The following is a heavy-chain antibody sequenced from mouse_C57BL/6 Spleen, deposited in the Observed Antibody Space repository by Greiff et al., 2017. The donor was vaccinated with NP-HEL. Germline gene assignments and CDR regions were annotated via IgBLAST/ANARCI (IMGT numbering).Heavy chain of an antibody. Sequence: QVQLQQSGAELMKPGASVKLSCKATGYTFTGYWIEWVKQRPGHGLEWIGEILPGSGGTNYNEKFKGKATFTADTSSSTAYMQLSSLTSEDSAVYYCARWAAQATDYWGQGTTLTVSS. D-gene: IGHD3-2*02. V-gene: IGHV1-9*01. J-gene: IGHJ2*01. CDR2: ILPGSGGT. CDR1: GYTFTGYW. CDR3: ARWAAQATDY.